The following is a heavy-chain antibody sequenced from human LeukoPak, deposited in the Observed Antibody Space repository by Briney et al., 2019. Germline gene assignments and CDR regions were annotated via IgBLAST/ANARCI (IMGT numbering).Heavy chain of an antibody. V-gene: IGHV1-69*05. CDR3: ARESPPPMTTVTNYFDY. J-gene: IGHJ4*02. CDR1: GGTFSSYA. Sequence: SVTVSCKASGGTFSSYAISWVRQAPGQGLEWMGRIIHIFGTANYAQKFQGRVTLTTDESTSTAYMELSSLRSEDTAVYYCARESPPPMTTVTNYFDYWGQGTLVTVSS. D-gene: IGHD4-17*01. CDR2: IIHIFGTA.